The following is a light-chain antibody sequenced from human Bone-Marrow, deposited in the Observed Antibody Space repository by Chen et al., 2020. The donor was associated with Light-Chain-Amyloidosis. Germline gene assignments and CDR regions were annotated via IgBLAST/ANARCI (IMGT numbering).Light chain of an antibody. Sequence: NFMLTQPHSVSDSPGPPVIISFTRSSGSIATNYVQWYQQRPGSSPTTVIYEDDQRPAGVPDRFSGSIDRSSNSAYLTISGLKTEDEADYYCQSYQGSSQGVFGGGTKLTVL. CDR1: SGSIATNY. J-gene: IGLJ3*02. CDR3: QSYQGSSQGV. V-gene: IGLV6-57*01. CDR2: EDD.